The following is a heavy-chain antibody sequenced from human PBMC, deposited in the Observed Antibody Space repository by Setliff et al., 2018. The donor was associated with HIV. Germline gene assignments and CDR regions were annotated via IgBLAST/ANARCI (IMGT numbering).Heavy chain of an antibody. CDR3: ARASSGYESRGFFDY. V-gene: IGHV4-31*03. Sequence: SETLSLTCTVSGGSINSGGYYWSWIRQHPGKGLEWIGYIFYSGSTYYNPSLESRLTLSVDTSENQFFLKLKSVTAADTAVYYCARASSGYESRGFFDYWGQGMLVTVSS. J-gene: IGHJ4*02. D-gene: IGHD5-12*01. CDR2: IFYSGST. CDR1: GGSINSGGYY.